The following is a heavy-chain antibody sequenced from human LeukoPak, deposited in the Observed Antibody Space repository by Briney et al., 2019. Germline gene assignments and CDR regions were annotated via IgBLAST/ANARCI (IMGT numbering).Heavy chain of an antibody. Sequence: SETLSLTCTVSGGSITSSGYYWGWIRQPPWKGLEWIGNIYYSGSTFYNPPLKSRVTISVDKSKNQFSLNLSSVTAADTAVYYCARSPDSSGYYYEGGAFDIWGQGTMVTVSS. CDR2: IYYSGST. CDR1: GGSITSSGYY. V-gene: IGHV4-39*07. D-gene: IGHD3-22*01. J-gene: IGHJ3*02. CDR3: ARSPDSSGYYYEGGAFDI.